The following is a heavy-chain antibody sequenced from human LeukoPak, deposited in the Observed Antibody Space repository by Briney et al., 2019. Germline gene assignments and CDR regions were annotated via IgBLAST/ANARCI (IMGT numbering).Heavy chain of an antibody. CDR2: IYTSGST. Sequence: SETLSLTCTVSGGSISSYYWSWIRQPAGKGLEWIGRIYTSGSTNYNPSLKSRVTMSVDTSKNQFSLKLSSVTAADTAVYYCARGSGGYSGYDTYYYYMDVWGKGASVTVSS. V-gene: IGHV4-4*07. CDR3: ARGSGGYSGYDTYYYYMDV. D-gene: IGHD5-12*01. CDR1: GGSISSYY. J-gene: IGHJ6*03.